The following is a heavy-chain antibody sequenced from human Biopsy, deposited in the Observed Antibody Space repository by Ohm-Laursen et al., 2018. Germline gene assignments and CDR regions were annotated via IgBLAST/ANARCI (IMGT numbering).Heavy chain of an antibody. V-gene: IGHV4-59*07. CDR2: VYNGGIT. CDR1: GGSIISYY. CDR3: ARTPRDSFWSGSYKRGLWFDP. J-gene: IGHJ5*02. Sequence: SDTLSLTCSVSGGSIISYYWTWTRQPPGKGLEWIGHVYNGGITNYNPSLKSRVTISKDTSKNQFSLQVNSVTAADTAVYYCARTPRDSFWSGSYKRGLWFDPWGQGILVIVSS. D-gene: IGHD3-3*01.